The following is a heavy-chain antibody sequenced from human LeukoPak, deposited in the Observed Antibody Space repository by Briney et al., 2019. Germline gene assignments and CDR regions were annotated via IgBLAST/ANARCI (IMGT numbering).Heavy chain of an antibody. CDR2: ISGSGGST. J-gene: IGHJ4*02. CDR3: ARDGSYYDFWSGYPSGHFDY. V-gene: IGHV3-23*01. CDR1: GFTFSSYS. Sequence: GGSLRLSCAASGFTFSSYSMNWVRQAPGKGLEWVSAISGSGGSTYYADSVKGRFTISRDNSKNTLYLQMNSLRAEDTAVYYCARDGSYYDFWSGYPSGHFDYWGQGTLVTVSS. D-gene: IGHD3-3*01.